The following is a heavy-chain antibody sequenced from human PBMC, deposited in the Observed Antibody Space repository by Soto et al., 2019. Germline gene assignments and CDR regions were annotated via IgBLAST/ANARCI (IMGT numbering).Heavy chain of an antibody. CDR2: IYTSGST. V-gene: IGHV4-4*07. Sequence: SETLSLTCTFSGGSISIYYWSWIRQPAGKGLEWIGRIYTSGSTNYNPSLKSRVNLSVETSKNQFSLKLNSLTPADTAVYYCARDGREASGMDVWGQGTKVTVS. J-gene: IGHJ6*01. CDR3: ARDGREASGMDV. CDR1: GGSISIYY. D-gene: IGHD1-26*01.